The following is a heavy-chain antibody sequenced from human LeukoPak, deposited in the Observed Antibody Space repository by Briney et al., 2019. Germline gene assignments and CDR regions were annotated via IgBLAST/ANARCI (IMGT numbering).Heavy chain of an antibody. V-gene: IGHV3-21*01. D-gene: IGHD6-19*01. Sequence: GGSLRLSCGASGFTFSYYWMSWVRQAPGKGLEWVSSISSSDIYIYYADSVKGRFTISRDNAKNSLYLQMNSLRAEDTAVYYCARVSSGWPITHDAFDIWGQGTMVTVSS. CDR1: GFTFSYYW. J-gene: IGHJ3*02. CDR3: ARVSSGWPITHDAFDI. CDR2: ISSSDIYI.